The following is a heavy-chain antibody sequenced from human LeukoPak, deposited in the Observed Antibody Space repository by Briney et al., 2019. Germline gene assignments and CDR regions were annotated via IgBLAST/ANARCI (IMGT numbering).Heavy chain of an antibody. D-gene: IGHD3-16*01. V-gene: IGHV4-38-2*02. CDR3: AREVWVSESKGGSWYMDV. CDR1: GHSINSLYY. Sequence: SETLSLTCAISGHSINSLYYWCWIRQPPGKGLEWIGCISYSGSTWYNPSLTSRATMSGDTSNGQFSLTLKSVTAADTAVYYCAREVWVSESKGGSWYMDVWGKGTTVTVSS. CDR2: ISYSGST. J-gene: IGHJ6*03.